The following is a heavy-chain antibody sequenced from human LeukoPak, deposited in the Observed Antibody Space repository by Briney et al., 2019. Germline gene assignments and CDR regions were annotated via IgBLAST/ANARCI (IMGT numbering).Heavy chain of an antibody. CDR3: AKDLGWFGESLSVDY. CDR1: GFTFSSYA. D-gene: IGHD3-10*01. CDR2: ISGSGGST. V-gene: IGHV3-23*01. J-gene: IGHJ4*02. Sequence: PGGSLRLSCAASGFTFSSYAMSWVRQAPGKGLEWVSAISGSGGSTYYADSVKGRFTISRDNSKNTLYLQMNSLRAEDTAVYYCAKDLGWFGESLSVDYWGQGTLVTVSS.